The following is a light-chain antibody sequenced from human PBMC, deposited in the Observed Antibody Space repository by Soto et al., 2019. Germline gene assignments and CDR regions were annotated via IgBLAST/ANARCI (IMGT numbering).Light chain of an antibody. V-gene: IGLV2-11*01. CDR1: SSDVGRYNY. J-gene: IGLJ1*01. CDR2: DVT. Sequence: QSALTQPRSVSGSPGQSVAISCAGTSSDVGRYNYVSWYQQYPGKAPKLIIYDVTKRPSGVPDRFSGSKSGNTASLTISGLQAEDEADYYCSSYTATRTYVFGTGTKVTVL. CDR3: SSYTATRTYV.